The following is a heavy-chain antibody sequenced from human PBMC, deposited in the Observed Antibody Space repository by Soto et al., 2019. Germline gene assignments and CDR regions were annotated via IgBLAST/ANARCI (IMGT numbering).Heavy chain of an antibody. Sequence: PGGSLRLSCAASGFTFSSHAMSWVRQAPGKGLEWVSAISGSGGSTYYADSVKGRFTISRDNSKNTLYLQMNSLRAEDTAVYYCAKDSKDYDILTGYYFWAPTREYFQHWGQGTLVTVPS. D-gene: IGHD3-9*01. CDR2: ISGSGGST. CDR3: AKDSKDYDILTGYYFWAPTREYFQH. V-gene: IGHV3-23*01. J-gene: IGHJ1*01. CDR1: GFTFSSHA.